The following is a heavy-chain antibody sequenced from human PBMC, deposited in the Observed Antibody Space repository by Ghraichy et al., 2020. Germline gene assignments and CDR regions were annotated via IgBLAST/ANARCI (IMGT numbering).Heavy chain of an antibody. V-gene: IGHV3-48*02. CDR1: GFTFSSYT. D-gene: IGHD3-22*01. CDR2: ISHTGSPI. CDR3: ASQYSFDSRGFDF. Sequence: LSLTCAASGFTFSSYTINWVRQAPGKGLEWVSYISHTGSPIYYAGSVKGRFTISRDNAKNSVYLQMNSPRDGDTAVYYCASQYSFDSRGFDFWGQGALVTVAS. J-gene: IGHJ4*02.